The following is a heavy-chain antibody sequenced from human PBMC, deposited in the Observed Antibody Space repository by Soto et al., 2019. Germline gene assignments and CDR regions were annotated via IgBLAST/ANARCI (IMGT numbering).Heavy chain of an antibody. J-gene: IGHJ4*02. CDR2: ISAYNGNT. Sequence: GASVKVSCKASGYTFTSYGISWVRQAPGQGLEWMGWISAYNGNTNYAQKLQGRVTMTTDTSTSTAYMELRSLRSDDTAVYYCARIRVYYDISVYWDFAYWGQGPLVTVSS. D-gene: IGHD3-22*01. V-gene: IGHV1-18*01. CDR3: ARIRVYYDISVYWDFAY. CDR1: GYTFTSYG.